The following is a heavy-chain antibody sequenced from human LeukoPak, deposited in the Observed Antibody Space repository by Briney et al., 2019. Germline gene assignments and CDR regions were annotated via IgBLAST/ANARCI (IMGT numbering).Heavy chain of an antibody. CDR2: IYYSGST. V-gene: IGHV4-59*01. CDR1: GGSISSYY. Sequence: SETLSLTCTVSGGSISSYYWSWIRQPPGKGLEWIGYIYYSGSTNYNPSLKSRVTISVDTSKNQFSLKLSSVTAADTAVYYCARRGCSYGPGYYYYYMDVWGKGTTVTVSS. D-gene: IGHD5-18*01. J-gene: IGHJ6*03. CDR3: ARRGCSYGPGYYYYYMDV.